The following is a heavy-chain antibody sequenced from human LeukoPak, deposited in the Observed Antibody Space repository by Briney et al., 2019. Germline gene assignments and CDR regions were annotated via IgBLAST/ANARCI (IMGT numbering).Heavy chain of an antibody. CDR2: IIPIFGTA. D-gene: IGHD3-10*01. Sequence: GASVKVSRKASGGTFSSYAISWVRQAPGQGLEWMGGIIPIFGTAKYAQKFQGRVTITADESTSTAYMELSSLRSEDTAVYYCARDSSGFGEPTLFGYYYRMDVWGKGTTVTVSS. V-gene: IGHV1-69*13. CDR1: GGTFSSYA. CDR3: ARDSSGFGEPTLFGYYYRMDV. J-gene: IGHJ6*04.